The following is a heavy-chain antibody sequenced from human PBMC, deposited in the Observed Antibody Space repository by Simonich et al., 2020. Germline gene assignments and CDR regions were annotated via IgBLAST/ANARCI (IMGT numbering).Heavy chain of an antibody. J-gene: IGHJ3*02. CDR1: GGSFSGYY. CDR2: INHSGST. V-gene: IGHV4-34*01. CDR3: ARGKGWKNAFDI. D-gene: IGHD1-1*01. Sequence: QVQLQQWGAGLLKPSETLSLTCAVYGGSFSGYYWSWIRQPPGKGLEWIGEINHSGSTNYNPSLKSRVTISVDTSKNHVSRKLSSVTAADTAVYYCARGKGWKNAFDIWGQGTMVTVSS.